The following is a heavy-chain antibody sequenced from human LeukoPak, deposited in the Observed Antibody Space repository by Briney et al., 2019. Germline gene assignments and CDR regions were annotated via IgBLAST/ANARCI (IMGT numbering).Heavy chain of an antibody. CDR2: ISAYNGNT. D-gene: IGHD2-21*02. Sequence: ASVKVSCKVSGYTFTSYGISWVRQAPGQGLEWMGWISAYNGNTNYAQKLQGRVTMTTDTSTSTAYMELRSLRSDDTAVYYCAYCGGDCYSRWFDPWGQGTLVTVSS. V-gene: IGHV1-18*01. CDR3: AYCGGDCYSRWFDP. J-gene: IGHJ5*02. CDR1: GYTFTSYG.